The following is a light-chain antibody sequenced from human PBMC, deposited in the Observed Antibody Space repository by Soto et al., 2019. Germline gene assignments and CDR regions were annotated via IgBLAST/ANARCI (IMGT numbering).Light chain of an antibody. CDR2: DVN. CDR1: SSDVGGYNY. CDR3: SSYTSSSTLEV. V-gene: IGLV2-14*01. J-gene: IGLJ2*01. Sequence: QSALTQPASVSGSPGQSITISCTGTSSDVGGYNYVSWYQQHPGKAPKLMIYDVNNRPSGVSNRFSGSKSGNTASLTISGPQAEDAADYYCSSYTSSSTLEVFGGGTKLTVL.